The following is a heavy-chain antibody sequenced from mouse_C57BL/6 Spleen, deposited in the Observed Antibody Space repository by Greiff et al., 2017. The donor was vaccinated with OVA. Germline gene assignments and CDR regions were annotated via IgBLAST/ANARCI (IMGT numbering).Heavy chain of an antibody. CDR2: IWSGGST. D-gene: IGHD1-1*01. CDR1: GFSLTSYG. J-gene: IGHJ1*03. CDR3: ARAYYGSSDWYFDV. V-gene: IGHV2-2*01. Sequence: QVQLKQSGPGLVQPSQSLSITCTVSGFSLTSYGVHWVRQSPGKGLEWLGVIWSGGSTDYNAAFISRLSISKDNSKSQVFFKMNSLQADDTAIYYCARAYYGSSDWYFDVWGTGTTVTVSS.